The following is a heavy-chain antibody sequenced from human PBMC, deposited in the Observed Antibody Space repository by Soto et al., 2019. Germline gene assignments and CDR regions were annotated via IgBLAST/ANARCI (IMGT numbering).Heavy chain of an antibody. D-gene: IGHD4-17*01. CDR2: IIPIFGTA. V-gene: IGHV1-69*01. CDR3: ARGGYEDAMTTVNTFVY. CDR1: GGTFSSYA. J-gene: IGHJ4*02. Sequence: QVQLVQSGAEVKKPGSSVKVSCKASGGTFSSYAISWVRQAPGHGLDWMGGIIPIFGTANYAQKFQGRVTITADESTSTAYMELSSLRSEDTAVYYCARGGYEDAMTTVNTFVYWGQGTMVTVSS.